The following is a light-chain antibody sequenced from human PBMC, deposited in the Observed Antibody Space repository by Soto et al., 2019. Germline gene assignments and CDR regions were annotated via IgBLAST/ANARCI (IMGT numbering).Light chain of an antibody. V-gene: IGKV1-39*01. CDR2: AAS. CDR3: HQSFTVPIT. Sequence: DIQMTQSPSSLSASVGDRVTITCRASQSISTYLNWYQQKPGKAPKLLIYAASSLQSGVPSRFSGSGSGTEFTLTITNLQPEDFVTYYCHQSFTVPITFGQGTRLDIK. CDR1: QSISTY. J-gene: IGKJ5*01.